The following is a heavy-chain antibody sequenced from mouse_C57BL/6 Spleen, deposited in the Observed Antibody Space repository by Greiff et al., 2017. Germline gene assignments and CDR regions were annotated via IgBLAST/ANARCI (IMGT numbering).Heavy chain of an antibody. CDR1: GYTFTDYE. V-gene: IGHV1-15*01. CDR2: IDPETGGT. J-gene: IGHJ2*01. Sequence: VQLQQSGAELVRPGASVTLSCNASGYTFTDYEMHWVKQPPVHGLEWIGAIDPETGGTAYNQKFKGKAILTADKSSSTAYMEFRSLTTEDSAVYYCTRFGLYWGQGTTLTVSS. CDR3: TRFGLY.